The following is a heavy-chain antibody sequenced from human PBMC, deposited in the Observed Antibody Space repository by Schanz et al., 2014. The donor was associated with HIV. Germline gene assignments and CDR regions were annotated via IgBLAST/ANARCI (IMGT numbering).Heavy chain of an antibody. CDR3: AKDRCSTTGCYGGNWFDP. CDR1: GFTFSNYA. Sequence: DVQLLESGGGLVQPGGSLRLSCAASGFTFSNYAMTWVRQAPGKGLEWVSAVSGSGAGTSYADSVKGRFTIARDNSEKTLYLHMNNLRVEDTAIYYCAKDRCSTTGCYGGNWFDPWGQGTLVTVSP. V-gene: IGHV3-23*01. J-gene: IGHJ5*02. D-gene: IGHD2-2*01. CDR2: VSGSGAGT.